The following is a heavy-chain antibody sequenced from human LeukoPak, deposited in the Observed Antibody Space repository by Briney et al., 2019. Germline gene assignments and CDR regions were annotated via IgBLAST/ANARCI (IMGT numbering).Heavy chain of an antibody. J-gene: IGHJ4*02. D-gene: IGHD5-12*01. CDR2: ISWNSGSI. CDR3: AKDVFDSGYDCYFDY. V-gene: IGHV3-9*01. Sequence: PGRSVSLSCAASVFTFDDYAMHWLPQSTGEGLEWVSGISWNSGSIGYADSVKGRFTISRDNAKNSLYLQMNSLRAEDTALYYCAKDVFDSGYDCYFDYWGQGTLVTVSS. CDR1: VFTFDDYA.